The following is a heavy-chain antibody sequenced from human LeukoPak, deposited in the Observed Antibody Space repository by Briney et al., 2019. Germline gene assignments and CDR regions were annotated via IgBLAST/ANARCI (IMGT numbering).Heavy chain of an antibody. D-gene: IGHD4-17*01. CDR3: ARHATTVTVYYFDY. V-gene: IGHV4-38-2*01. J-gene: IGHJ4*02. Sequence: SETLSLTCAVSGCSISSGYYWGWIRQPPGKGLEWIGSIYHSGSTYYNPSLKSRVTISVDTSRNQFSVKLSSLTAADTAVYYCARHATTVTVYYFDYWGQGTLVTVSS. CDR2: IYHSGST. CDR1: GCSISSGYY.